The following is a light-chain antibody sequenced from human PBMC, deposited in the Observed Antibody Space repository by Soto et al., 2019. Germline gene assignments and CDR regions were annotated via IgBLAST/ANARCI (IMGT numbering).Light chain of an antibody. J-gene: IGKJ1*01. CDR1: QSISTN. CDR2: GAS. Sequence: EIVMTQSPATLSVSPGERATLSCRASQSISTNLAWYQQKPGQAPRLLIYGASARATGIPARFSGSGSGTEFTLTISSLQSEDFAGYYCQQYSDWPPRGTFGQGNTVEIK. V-gene: IGKV3-15*01. CDR3: QQYSDWPPRGT.